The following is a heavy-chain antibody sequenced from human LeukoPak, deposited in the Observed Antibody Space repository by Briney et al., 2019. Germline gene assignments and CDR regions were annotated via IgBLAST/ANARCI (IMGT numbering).Heavy chain of an antibody. Sequence: GGSLRLSCAASGFTFSSYAMHWVRQAPGKGLEWVAVISYDGSNKYYADSVKGRFTISRDNSKNTLYLQMNTLRAEDTAVYYCAKGVGYYYYGMDVWGQGTTVTVSS. V-gene: IGHV3-30-3*01. CDR3: AKGVGYYYYGMDV. CDR2: ISYDGSNK. CDR1: GFTFSSYA. J-gene: IGHJ6*02.